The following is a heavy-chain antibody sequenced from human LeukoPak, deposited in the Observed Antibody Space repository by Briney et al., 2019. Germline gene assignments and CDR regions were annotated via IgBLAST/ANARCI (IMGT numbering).Heavy chain of an antibody. D-gene: IGHD1-14*01. J-gene: IGHJ6*03. Sequence: ASVKVSRKASCYTFTSYGISWVGQAPGQGVGWMGWISAYNGNTNYAQKLQGRVTMTTDTSTSTAYMELRSLRSDDTAVYYCARDTLTGAYYMDVWGKGTTVTVSS. CDR1: CYTFTSYG. CDR3: ARDTLTGAYYMDV. V-gene: IGHV1-18*01. CDR2: ISAYNGNT.